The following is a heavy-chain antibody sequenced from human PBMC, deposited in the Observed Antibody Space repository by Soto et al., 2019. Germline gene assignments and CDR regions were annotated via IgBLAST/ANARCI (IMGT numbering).Heavy chain of an antibody. Sequence: GGSLRLSCAASGFTFSSYGMHWVRQAPGKGLEWVAVIWYDGSNKYYADSVKGRFTISRDNSKNTLYLQMNSLRAEDTAVYYCASYYDLRGDAFDIWGQGTMVTVSS. V-gene: IGHV3-33*01. CDR3: ASYYDLRGDAFDI. D-gene: IGHD3-3*01. J-gene: IGHJ3*02. CDR1: GFTFSSYG. CDR2: IWYDGSNK.